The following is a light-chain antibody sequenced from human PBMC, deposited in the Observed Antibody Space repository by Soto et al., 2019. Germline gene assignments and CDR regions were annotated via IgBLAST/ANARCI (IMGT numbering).Light chain of an antibody. J-gene: IGLJ2*01. CDR3: SSYAGSNDWGV. V-gene: IGLV2-8*01. CDR2: EVS. CDR1: SSDIGAYKY. Sequence: ALTQPPSASGSPGQSVTISCAGTSSDIGAYKYVSWYQQHPGKAPKLIIYEVSKRPSGVPDRFSGSKSGNTASLTVSGLQAEDEADYYCSSYAGSNDWGVFGGGTKVTVL.